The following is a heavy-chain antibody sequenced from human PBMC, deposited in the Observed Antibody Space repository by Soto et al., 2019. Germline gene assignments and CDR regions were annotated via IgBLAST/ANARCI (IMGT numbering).Heavy chain of an antibody. V-gene: IGHV3-23*01. CDR3: AKGLYSSSGLDAFDI. J-gene: IGHJ3*02. D-gene: IGHD6-6*01. Sequence: GGSLRLSCAASGFTFSSYAINWVRQAPGKGLEWVSAISGSGGSTYYADSVKGRFTISRDNSKNTLYLQMNSLRAEDTAVYYCAKGLYSSSGLDAFDIWGQGTMVTVSS. CDR2: ISGSGGST. CDR1: GFTFSSYA.